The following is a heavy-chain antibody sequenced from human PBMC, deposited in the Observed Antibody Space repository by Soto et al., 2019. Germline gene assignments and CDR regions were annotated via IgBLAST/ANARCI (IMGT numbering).Heavy chain of an antibody. CDR2: ISGSGGST. D-gene: IGHD3-3*01. V-gene: IGHV3-23*01. J-gene: IGHJ4*02. Sequence: EVQLLESGGGLVQPGGSLRLSCAASGFTFSSYAMSWVRQAPGKGLEWVSAISGSGGSTYYADSVKGRFTISRDNSKNTRYMKLTSMRAESPAVYYCAFTPHAYDEFWGGYYTEPFDYWGQGTLVTVSS. CDR1: GFTFSSYA. CDR3: AFTPHAYDEFWGGYYTEPFDY.